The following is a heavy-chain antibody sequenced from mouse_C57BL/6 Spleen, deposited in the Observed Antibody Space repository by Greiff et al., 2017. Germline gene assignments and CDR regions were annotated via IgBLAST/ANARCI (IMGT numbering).Heavy chain of an antibody. CDR2: IHPNSGST. V-gene: IGHV1-64*01. Sequence: QVQLQQPGAELVKPGASVQLSCKASGYTFTSYWMHWVKQRPGQGLEWIGMIHPNSGSTNYNEKFKSKATLTVDKSSSTAYMQLSSLTSGDSAVYYCAGFMDYWGQGTSVTVSS. J-gene: IGHJ4*01. CDR3: AGFMDY. CDR1: GYTFTSYW.